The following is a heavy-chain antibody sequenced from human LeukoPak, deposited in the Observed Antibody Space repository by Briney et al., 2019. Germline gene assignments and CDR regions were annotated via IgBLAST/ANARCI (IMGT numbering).Heavy chain of an antibody. Sequence: SETLSLTCTVSGGSISSSSYFWSWIRQPPGKGLEWIGNIYYSGSTNYNPSLKSRVTISVDTSKNQFSLKLSSVTAADTAVYYCAREGRSTLDYWGQGTLVTVSS. J-gene: IGHJ4*02. CDR1: GGSISSSSYF. CDR3: AREGRSTLDY. CDR2: IYYSGST. V-gene: IGHV4-61*01. D-gene: IGHD6-13*01.